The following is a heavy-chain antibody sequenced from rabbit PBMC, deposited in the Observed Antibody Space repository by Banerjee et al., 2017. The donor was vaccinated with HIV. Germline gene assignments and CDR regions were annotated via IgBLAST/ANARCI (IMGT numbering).Heavy chain of an antibody. CDR2: IYAGSGDS. CDR3: ARQEYAGSPM. Sequence: QEQLEESGGGLVKPEGSLTLTCTASGFSFSNGYVMCWVRQAPGKGLEWIGCIYAGSGDSYYASWAKGRFTISSTSSTTVTLQMTSLTAADTATYFCARQEYAGSPMWGQGTLVTVS. D-gene: IGHD4-2*01. V-gene: IGHV1S45*01. J-gene: IGHJ4*01. CDR1: GFSFSNGYV.